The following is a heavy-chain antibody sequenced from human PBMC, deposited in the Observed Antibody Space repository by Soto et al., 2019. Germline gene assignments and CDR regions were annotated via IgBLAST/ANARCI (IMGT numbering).Heavy chain of an antibody. V-gene: IGHV1-18*01. CDR2: ISAYNGNT. Sequence: GASVKDSCKASGYTFTSYGISWVRQAPGQVLEWLGWISAYNGNTNYAQKLQGRVTMTTDTSTSTAYMGLRSLRSDDTAVYYCARESHYYYDSSGYYAFDYWGQGTLVTVSS. D-gene: IGHD3-22*01. CDR1: GYTFTSYG. CDR3: ARESHYYYDSSGYYAFDY. J-gene: IGHJ4*02.